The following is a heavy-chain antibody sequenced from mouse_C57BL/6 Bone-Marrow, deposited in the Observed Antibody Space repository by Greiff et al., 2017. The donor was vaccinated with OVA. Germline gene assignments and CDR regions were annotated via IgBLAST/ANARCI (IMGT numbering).Heavy chain of an antibody. CDR2: ISSGSSTI. Sequence: EVQLVESGGGLVKPGGSLKLSCAASGFTFSDYGMHWVRQAPEKGLEWVAYISSGSSTIYYADTVKGRFTISRDNAKNTLFLQMTSLRSEDTAMYYCARRRYYSNLFAYWGQGTLVTVSA. CDR3: ARRRYYSNLFAY. J-gene: IGHJ3*01. V-gene: IGHV5-17*01. D-gene: IGHD2-5*01. CDR1: GFTFSDYG.